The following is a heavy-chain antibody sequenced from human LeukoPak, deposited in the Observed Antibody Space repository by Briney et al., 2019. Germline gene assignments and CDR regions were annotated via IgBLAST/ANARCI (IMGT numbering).Heavy chain of an antibody. CDR3: ASRYYYGSGSYYYYYYYMDV. J-gene: IGHJ6*03. Sequence: GGSLRLSCAASGFTFSDYYMSWLRQAPGKGLEWVSYISSSGSTIYYADSVKGRFTISRDNAKNSLYLQMNSLRAEDTAVYYCASRYYYGSGSYYYYYYYMDVWGKGTTVTISS. CDR1: GFTFSDYY. CDR2: ISSSGSTI. V-gene: IGHV3-11*04. D-gene: IGHD3-10*01.